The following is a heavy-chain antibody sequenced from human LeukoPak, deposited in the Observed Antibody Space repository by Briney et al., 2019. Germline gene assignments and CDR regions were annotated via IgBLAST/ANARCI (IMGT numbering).Heavy chain of an antibody. CDR2: INSDGTST. D-gene: IGHD5-18*01. J-gene: IGHJ4*02. Sequence: GGSLRLTWAAAGFTFISYLMNWVRQAPGKGLEWVSRINSDGTSTSYADSVKGRFTISRDNAKNTLYLQMNSLRAEATAVYYCAGGYGFNYWGPGTLVTVSS. CDR3: AGGYGFNY. CDR1: GFTFISYL. V-gene: IGHV3-74*01.